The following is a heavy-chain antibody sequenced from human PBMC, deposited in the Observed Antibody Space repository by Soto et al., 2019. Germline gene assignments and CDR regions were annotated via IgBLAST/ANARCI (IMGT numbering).Heavy chain of an antibody. CDR3: AKRPLSAAGLDY. V-gene: IGHV3-23*01. CDR1: GFTFSNYA. Sequence: EVQLLASVGGLVQPGGSLRLSCAASGFTFSNYAMTWVRQAPGKGLELVSVITGSGGGTYFVYSVKGRFTISSDKSNNTVYLQMNSLRAEDTAVYYCAKRPLSAAGLDYWGQGTLVTVSS. CDR2: ITGSGGGT. J-gene: IGHJ4*02. D-gene: IGHD6-13*01.